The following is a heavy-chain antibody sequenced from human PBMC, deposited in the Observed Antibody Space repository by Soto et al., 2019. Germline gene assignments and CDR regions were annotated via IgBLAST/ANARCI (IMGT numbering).Heavy chain of an antibody. CDR1: GFTFSSYA. J-gene: IGHJ5*02. V-gene: IGHV3-23*01. CDR2: ISGSGGST. CDR3: AKRYAVAGTSGWFDP. Sequence: GGSLRLSCAASGFTFSSYAMNWVRQAPGKGLEWVSAISGSGGSTYYADSVKGRFTISRDNSKNTLYLQMNSLRAEDTAVYYCAKRYAVAGTSGWFDPWGQGTLVTVSS. D-gene: IGHD6-19*01.